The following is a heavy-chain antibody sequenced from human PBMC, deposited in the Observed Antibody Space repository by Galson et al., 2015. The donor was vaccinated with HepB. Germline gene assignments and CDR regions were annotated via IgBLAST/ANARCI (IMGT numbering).Heavy chain of an antibody. J-gene: IGHJ6*02. D-gene: IGHD6-13*01. CDR3: ARDHGAGTAYYYYGMDV. V-gene: IGHV3-53*04. CDR2: IYSGGST. Sequence: SLRLSCAASGFTVSSNYMSWVRQAPGKGLEWVSVIYSGGSTYYADSVKGRFTISRHNSKNTLYLQMNSLRAEDTAVYYCARDHGAGTAYYYYGMDVWGQGTTVTVSS. CDR1: GFTVSSNY.